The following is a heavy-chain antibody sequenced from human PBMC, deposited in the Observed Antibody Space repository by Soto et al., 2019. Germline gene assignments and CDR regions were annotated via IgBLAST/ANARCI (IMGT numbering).Heavy chain of an antibody. CDR1: GGSISSYY. V-gene: IGHV4-59*01. CDR2: IYYSGST. CDR3: ARALILTGYYIHDAFDI. Sequence: QVQLQESGPGLVKPSETLSLTCTVSGGSISSYYWSWIRQPPGKGLEWIGYIYYSGSTNYNPSLKSRVTISVDTSENQFSLKLSSVTAADTAVYYCARALILTGYYIHDAFDIWGQGTMVTVSS. D-gene: IGHD3-9*01. J-gene: IGHJ3*02.